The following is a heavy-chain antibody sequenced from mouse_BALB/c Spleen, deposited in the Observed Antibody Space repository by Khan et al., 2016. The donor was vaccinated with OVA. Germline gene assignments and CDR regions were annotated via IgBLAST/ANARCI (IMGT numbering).Heavy chain of an antibody. D-gene: IGHD1-2*01. Sequence: QIQLVQSGPGLVAPSQSLSITCTVSGFSLTDYGVNWVRQPPGKGLEWLGMMWGDGSTEYNSVLKSRLSISKDNSKSKVFLKMNSLQTDDTARYYCARELRLGGFAYWGQGTLVTVSA. V-gene: IGHV2-6-7*01. CDR1: GFSLTDYG. J-gene: IGHJ3*01. CDR2: MWGDGST. CDR3: ARELRLGGFAY.